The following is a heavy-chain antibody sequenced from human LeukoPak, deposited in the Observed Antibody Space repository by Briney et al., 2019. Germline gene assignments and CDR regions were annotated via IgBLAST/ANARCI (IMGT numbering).Heavy chain of an antibody. CDR2: IDSSGTTI. J-gene: IGHJ4*02. V-gene: IGHV3-48*03. CDR1: GLTFSSYA. CDR3: AREQTYGDYFDY. Sequence: GGSLRLSCAASGLTFSSYAMIWVRQPPGKGLEWVSYIDSSGTTISYADSVRGRLTISRDNAKNSLYLQMSSLRAEDTAVYYCAREQTYGDYFDYWGQGTLVTVSS. D-gene: IGHD4-17*01.